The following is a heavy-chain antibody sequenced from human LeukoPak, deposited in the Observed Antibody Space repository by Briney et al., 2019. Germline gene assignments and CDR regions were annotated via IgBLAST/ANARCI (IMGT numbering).Heavy chain of an antibody. Sequence: PGRSLRLSCEASGFTFDNYAMHWVRQAPGKGLEWVSGLSWNSGALGYADSVRGRFTISRDNAKNSLYLQMNSLTAEDTALYYCTKAESNTFYYGYFDSWGQGTLVTVSS. D-gene: IGHD3-22*01. CDR3: TKAESNTFYYGYFDS. CDR2: LSWNSGAL. CDR1: GFTFDNYA. J-gene: IGHJ4*02. V-gene: IGHV3-9*01.